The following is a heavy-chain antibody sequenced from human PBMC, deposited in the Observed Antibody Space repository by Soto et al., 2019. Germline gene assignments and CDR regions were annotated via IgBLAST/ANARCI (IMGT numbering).Heavy chain of an antibody. D-gene: IGHD2-15*01. J-gene: IGHJ4*02. CDR1: GFIFSDYG. CDR2: ISDSGSGT. V-gene: IGHV3-23*01. Sequence: EVLLLESGGALIQPGGSLRLSCAASGFIFSDYGMSWVRQAPGEGLEWVSGISDSGSGTYYADSVRGRFTISRDNSKNTLYLQMNSLKAEDTAMYYGAKPTPRGITLKVDFDYWDQGTLVTVSS. CDR3: AKPTPRGITLKVDFDY.